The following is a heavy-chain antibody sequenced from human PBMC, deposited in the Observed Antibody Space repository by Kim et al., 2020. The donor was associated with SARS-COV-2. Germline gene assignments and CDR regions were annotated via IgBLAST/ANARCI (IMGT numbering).Heavy chain of an antibody. V-gene: IGHV4-39*01. D-gene: IGHD6-13*01. Sequence: SETLSLTCTVSGGSISSTTYYWGWIRQSPGKGLEWIGGMFYGGNTYHNPSLKSRVTILADTSKNQFSLKLTSVTAADTAVYYCASDTYGNTWYHAFDVWAQGTMVTVSS. CDR1: GGSISSTTYY. J-gene: IGHJ3*01. CDR3: ASDTYGNTWYHAFDV. CDR2: MFYGGNT.